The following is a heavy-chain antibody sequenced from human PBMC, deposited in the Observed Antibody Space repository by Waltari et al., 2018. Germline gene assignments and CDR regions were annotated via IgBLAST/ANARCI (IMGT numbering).Heavy chain of an antibody. Sequence: QVQLQESGPGLVKPSETLSLTCTVSGDSVSSGLYYWSGVRQPPGKGLEWIGNIYYSWSTNYNPSFNSRVTISVDTSKNQFSLNLTSVTATDTAVYYCARQIVVVAATPGYFDSWGQGTLVAVSS. J-gene: IGHJ4*02. CDR1: GDSVSSGLYY. CDR2: IYYSWST. CDR3: ARQIVVVAATPGYFDS. D-gene: IGHD2-15*01. V-gene: IGHV4-61*01.